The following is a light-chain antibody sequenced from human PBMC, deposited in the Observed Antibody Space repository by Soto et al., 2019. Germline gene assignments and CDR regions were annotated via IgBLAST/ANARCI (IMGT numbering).Light chain of an antibody. J-gene: IGKJ5*01. Sequence: EIVLTQSPGTLSLSPGERATLSCRASQSVSSSYLAWYQQKPGQAPRLLIYGASSRDTGIPDRFSGSGSGTDFTLTISRLEPEDFAVYYCQQVGITCGQGTRLEIK. V-gene: IGKV3-20*01. CDR3: QQVGIT. CDR1: QSVSSSY. CDR2: GAS.